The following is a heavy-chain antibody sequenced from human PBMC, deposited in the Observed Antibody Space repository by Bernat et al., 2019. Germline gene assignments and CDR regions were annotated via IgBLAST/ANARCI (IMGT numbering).Heavy chain of an antibody. CDR2: IWYDGSNK. CDR1: GFTFNSYG. D-gene: IGHD2-15*01. Sequence: QVQLVESGGGVVQPGRSLRLSCAASGFTFNSYGIHWVRQAPGKGLEWVAVIWYDGSNKHYADSVKGRFTISRDNSQNTLYLQMNSLRTEDTAVYYCARDSMRKGGCCGGWFDPWGQGTLVTVSS. CDR3: ARDSMRKGGCCGGWFDP. V-gene: IGHV3-33*01. J-gene: IGHJ5*02.